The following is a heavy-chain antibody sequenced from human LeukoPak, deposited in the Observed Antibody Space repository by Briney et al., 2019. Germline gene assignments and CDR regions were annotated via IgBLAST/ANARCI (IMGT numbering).Heavy chain of an antibody. D-gene: IGHD6-6*01. CDR1: GFTFNGYN. CDR3: ARDPSREGAARRADNYYYYYMDV. V-gene: IGHV3-21*01. J-gene: IGHJ6*03. Sequence: GGSLGLSCAASGFTFNGYNMNWVRQAPGKGLEWVSSISSSSSYIYYADSVKGRFTISRDNANNSLYLQMNSLRAEDTAVYYCARDPSREGAARRADNYYYYYMDVWGKGTTVTVSS. CDR2: ISSSSSYI.